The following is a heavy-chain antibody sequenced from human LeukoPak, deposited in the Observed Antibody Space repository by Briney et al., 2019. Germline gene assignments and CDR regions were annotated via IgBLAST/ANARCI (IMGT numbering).Heavy chain of an antibody. V-gene: IGHV3-33*01. D-gene: IGHD4-11*01. Sequence: PGGSLRLSCAASGFIFSHHGMHWVRQAPGKGLEWVAVIWSDSTNTFYADSVKGRFTISRDNSQNTVFLQMNSLRVNDTAIYYCARDAQRGFDYSSSLKNWGRGTLVTVSS. CDR2: IWSDSTNT. J-gene: IGHJ4*01. CDR3: ARDAQRGFDYSSSLKN. CDR1: GFIFSHHG.